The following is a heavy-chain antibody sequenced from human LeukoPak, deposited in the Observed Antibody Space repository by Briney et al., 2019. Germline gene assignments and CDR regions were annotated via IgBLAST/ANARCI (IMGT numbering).Heavy chain of an antibody. CDR2: IDKSGGTT. CDR1: GCTFSSYW. Sequence: GGSLRVSCAASGCTFSSYWMSWVRQAPGKGLEWVAFIDKSGGTTYYADSVKGRFTIPRDNAKSSLYLEMNSLRAEDTAVYYCGRGHWGLDYWGQGTLVTVSS. J-gene: IGHJ4*02. D-gene: IGHD7-27*01. V-gene: IGHV3-48*04. CDR3: GRGHWGLDY.